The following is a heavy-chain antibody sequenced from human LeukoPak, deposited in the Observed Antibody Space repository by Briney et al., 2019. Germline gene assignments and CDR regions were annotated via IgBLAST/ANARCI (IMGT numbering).Heavy chain of an antibody. CDR2: ISYDGSNK. J-gene: IGHJ4*02. CDR3: ARGGTGVVPAAFDY. Sequence: GRSLRLSCAASGFTFSSYAMHWVRQAPGKGLEWVAVISYDGSNKYYADSVKGRFTISRDNSKNTLYLQMNSLRAEDTAVYCCARGGTGVVPAAFDYWGQGTLVTVSS. D-gene: IGHD2-2*01. V-gene: IGHV3-30*01. CDR1: GFTFSSYA.